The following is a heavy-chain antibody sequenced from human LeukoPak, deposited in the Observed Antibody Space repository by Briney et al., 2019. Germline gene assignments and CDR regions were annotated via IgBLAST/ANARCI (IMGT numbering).Heavy chain of an antibody. V-gene: IGHV4-61*02. CDR2: IYSGGST. J-gene: IGHJ4*02. CDR3: ARGIPGRSIDY. Sequence: KSSETLSLTCTVSGDSINSGPYYWSWIRQPAGKGLEWIGRIYSGGSTNYNPSLKSRVTISVDTSKNQFSLKLSSVTAADTAVYYCARGIPGRSIDYWGQGTLVTVSS. CDR1: GDSINSGPYY. D-gene: IGHD6-13*01.